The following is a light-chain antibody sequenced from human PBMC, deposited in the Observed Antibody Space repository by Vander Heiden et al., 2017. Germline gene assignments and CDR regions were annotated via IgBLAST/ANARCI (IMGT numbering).Light chain of an antibody. V-gene: IGLV2-14*01. CDR3: SSYTSSSTWV. Sequence: QSALTQPASVSGSPGQSITISCTGTSSDVGGYNYVSWYTQHPGKASKLMIYDVSNRPSGVSKRFSCSKSGNTASLTISGRQAEDEADDYCSSYTSSSTWVFGGGTKLTAL. CDR2: DVS. CDR1: SSDVGGYNY. J-gene: IGLJ3*02.